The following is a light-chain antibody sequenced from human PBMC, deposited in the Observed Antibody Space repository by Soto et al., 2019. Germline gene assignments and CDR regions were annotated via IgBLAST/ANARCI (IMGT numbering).Light chain of an antibody. V-gene: IGLV2-11*01. J-gene: IGLJ2*01. Sequence: QSALTQPRSVSGSPGQSVTISCTGTSSDVGRYNSVSWYQQHPGKAPKLMIYDVSKRPSGVPDRFSGSKSGNTASLTISGLQAEDEANYYCCSHAGSYPLLFGGGTKLTVL. CDR2: DVS. CDR3: CSHAGSYPLL. CDR1: SSDVGRYNS.